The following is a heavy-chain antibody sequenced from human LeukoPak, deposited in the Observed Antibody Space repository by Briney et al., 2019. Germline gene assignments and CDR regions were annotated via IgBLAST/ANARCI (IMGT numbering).Heavy chain of an antibody. Sequence: ASVKVSCKAFGYTFTGDFMHWVRQAPGQGLEWMGWINPNSGGANYAQKFQGRVTMTRDTSISTAYMELSRLRSDDTAVYYCASSGSYEFDFDYWGQGTLVTVSS. V-gene: IGHV1-2*02. D-gene: IGHD1-26*01. CDR2: INPNSGGA. CDR3: ASSGSYEFDFDY. J-gene: IGHJ4*02. CDR1: GYTFTGDF.